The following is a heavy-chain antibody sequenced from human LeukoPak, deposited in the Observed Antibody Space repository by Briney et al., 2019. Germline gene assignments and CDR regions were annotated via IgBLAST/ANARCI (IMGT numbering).Heavy chain of an antibody. J-gene: IGHJ4*02. V-gene: IGHV1-69*13. CDR2: IIPIFGTA. CDR1: GGTFSSYA. D-gene: IGHD3-3*01. CDR3: ARGPTIFGVVGYYFDY. Sequence: GASVKVSCKASGGTFSSYAISWVRQAPGQGLEWVGGIIPIFGTANYAQKFQGRVTITADESTSTAYMELSSLRSEDTAVYYCARGPTIFGVVGYYFDYWGQGTLVNVSS.